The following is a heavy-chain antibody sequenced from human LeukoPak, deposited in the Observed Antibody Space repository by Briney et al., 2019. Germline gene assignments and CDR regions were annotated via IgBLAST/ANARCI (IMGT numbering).Heavy chain of an antibody. D-gene: IGHD7-27*01. CDR2: ISISGIT. CDR1: GGSIRNYY. V-gene: IGHV4-4*07. J-gene: IGHJ4*02. CDR3: ARLNGGD. Sequence: SETLSLTCTVSGGSIRNYYWSWIRQPVGKGLEWIGRISISGITNYNPSLESRVTMSLDTSKNQFSLKLSSVTAADTAVYYCARLNGGDWGQGTLVTVSS.